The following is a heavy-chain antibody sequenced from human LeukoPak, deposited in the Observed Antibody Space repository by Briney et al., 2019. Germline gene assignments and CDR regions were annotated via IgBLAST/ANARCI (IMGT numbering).Heavy chain of an antibody. CDR1: GFTFSSYC. J-gene: IGHJ6*02. D-gene: IGHD3-10*01. Sequence: GGSLRLSCAASGFTFSSYCMHWVRQAPGKGLEWVAVISYDGSNKYYADSVKGRFTISRDNSKNTLYLQMNSLRAEDTAVYYCARDHASEYGSGSLLGMDVWGQGTTVTVSS. V-gene: IGHV3-30*03. CDR2: ISYDGSNK. CDR3: ARDHASEYGSGSLLGMDV.